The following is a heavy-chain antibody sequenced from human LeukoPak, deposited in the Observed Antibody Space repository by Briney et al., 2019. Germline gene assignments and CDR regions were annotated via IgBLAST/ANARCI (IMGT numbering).Heavy chain of an antibody. CDR2: IKQDGSEK. CDR3: ARVYGSSAYDSRFAY. CDR1: GFTFSDYL. D-gene: IGHD3-22*01. Sequence: SGGSLRLSCASSGFTFSDYLMSWVRQAPGKGLEWVANIKQDGSEKYYVDSVKGRFTISRDNAKSSLYLQMYSLRAEDTAVYYCARVYGSSAYDSRFAYWGQGTLVTVSS. J-gene: IGHJ4*02. V-gene: IGHV3-7*01.